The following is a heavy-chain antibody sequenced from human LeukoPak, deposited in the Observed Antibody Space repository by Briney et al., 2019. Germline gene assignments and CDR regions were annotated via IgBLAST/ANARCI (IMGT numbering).Heavy chain of an antibody. D-gene: IGHD3-10*01. CDR2: ISSSGSTM. Sequence: GGSLRLSCAASGFTFSSFEMSWVRQAPGTGLEWISYISSSGSTMYYADSVKGHFTTSRDNVKNSLYLQMNSLRAEDTAVYYCAGGMRLVRGLMFDYWGQGTLVTVSS. CDR3: AGGMRLVRGLMFDY. J-gene: IGHJ4*02. CDR1: GFTFSSFE. V-gene: IGHV3-48*03.